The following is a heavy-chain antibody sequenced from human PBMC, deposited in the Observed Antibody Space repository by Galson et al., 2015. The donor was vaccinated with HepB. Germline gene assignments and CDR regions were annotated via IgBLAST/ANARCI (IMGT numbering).Heavy chain of an antibody. D-gene: IGHD6-13*01. Sequence: LSLTCTVSGGSISSYYWSWIRQPPGKGLEWIGYIYYSGSTNYNPSLKSRVTISVDTSKNQFSLKLSSVTAADTAVYYCARGCIAAAGGAFDIWGQGTMVTVSS. J-gene: IGHJ3*02. CDR3: ARGCIAAAGGAFDI. V-gene: IGHV4-59*01. CDR1: GGSISSYY. CDR2: IYYSGST.